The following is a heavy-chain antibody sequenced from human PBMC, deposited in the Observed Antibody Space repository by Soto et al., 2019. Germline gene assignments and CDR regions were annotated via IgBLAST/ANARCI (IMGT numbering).Heavy chain of an antibody. V-gene: IGHV1-69*13. CDR3: ARTYYHDSSGYYGFLDY. CDR1: GGTFSSYA. CDR2: IIPIFGTA. D-gene: IGHD3-22*01. J-gene: IGHJ4*02. Sequence: SVKVSCKASGGTFSSYAISWVRQAPGQGLEWMGGIIPIFGTANYAQKFQGRVTITADESTSTAYMELSSLRSEDTAVYYCARTYYHDSSGYYGFLDYWGQGTLVTVSS.